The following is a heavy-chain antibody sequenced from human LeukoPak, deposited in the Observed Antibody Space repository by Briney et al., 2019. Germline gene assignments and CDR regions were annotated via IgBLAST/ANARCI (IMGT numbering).Heavy chain of an antibody. D-gene: IGHD3-22*01. CDR3: ARAPGGYYDSSGHFGYWLDP. V-gene: IGHV3-11*04. CDR1: GFTFSDYY. Sequence: GGSLRLSCTASGFTFSDYYMSWLRQAPGKGLEWVSNIRSSGSATYYADSVKGRFTISRDNAQNSLYLQMSSLGVEDTAVYYCARAPGGYYDSSGHFGYWLDPWGQGTLVTVSS. J-gene: IGHJ5*02. CDR2: IRSSGSAT.